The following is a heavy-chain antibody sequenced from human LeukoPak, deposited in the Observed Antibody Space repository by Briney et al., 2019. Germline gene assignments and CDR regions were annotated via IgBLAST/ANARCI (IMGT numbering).Heavy chain of an antibody. Sequence: GGSLRLSCAASGFTFRNAWMNWVRQAPGKGLEWVGRIKSKTDGGTTEYAAPVKDRFTISRDNAKNSLYLQMNSLRDEDTAVYSCAREAYWGSSGKGFDSWGQGTLVTVSS. CDR3: AREAYWGSSGKGFDS. D-gene: IGHD7-27*01. CDR2: IKSKTDGGTT. J-gene: IGHJ4*02. V-gene: IGHV3-15*01. CDR1: GFTFRNAW.